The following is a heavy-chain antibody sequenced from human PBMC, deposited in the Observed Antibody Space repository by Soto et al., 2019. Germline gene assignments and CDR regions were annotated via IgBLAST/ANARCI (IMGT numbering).Heavy chain of an antibody. Sequence: PGGSLRLSCAASGFTFSTYAMSWVRQAPGKGLEWVSGINYSGGNTNNADSVQGRFSISRDNSKNTLYLQLTSLRAEDTAVYYCAKDIRTKQWPVRGAFEMWGQGTMVTVSS. CDR3: AKDIRTKQWPVRGAFEM. CDR2: INYSGGNT. CDR1: GFTFSTYA. J-gene: IGHJ3*02. D-gene: IGHD6-19*01. V-gene: IGHV3-23*01.